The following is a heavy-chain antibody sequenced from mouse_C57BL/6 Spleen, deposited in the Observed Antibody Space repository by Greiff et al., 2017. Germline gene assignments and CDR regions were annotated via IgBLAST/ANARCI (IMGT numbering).Heavy chain of an antibody. CDR1: GYTFTDYN. CDR2: INPNNGGT. Sequence: VQLQQSGPELVKPGASVKMSCKASGYTFTDYNMHWVKQSHGKSLEWIGYINPNNGGTSYNQKFKGKATLTVNKSSSTAYMELRSLTSKDSAVYYCARGRAGTRYFDVWGTGTTVTVSS. J-gene: IGHJ1*03. D-gene: IGHD4-1*01. V-gene: IGHV1-22*01. CDR3: ARGRAGTRYFDV.